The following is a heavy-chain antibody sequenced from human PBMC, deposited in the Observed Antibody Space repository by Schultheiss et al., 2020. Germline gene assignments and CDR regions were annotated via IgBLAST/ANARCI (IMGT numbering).Heavy chain of an antibody. CDR2: IWYDGSNK. D-gene: IGHD2/OR15-2a*01. J-gene: IGHJ6*02. CDR3: ARYSWSVFSNYYYGMDV. V-gene: IGHV3-33*08. CDR1: GFTISSYG. Sequence: SLRLSCAASGFTISSYGMHWVRQAPGKGLEWVAVIWYDGSNKYYADSVKGRFTISRDNSKNTLYLQMNSLRAEDTAVCYCARYSWSVFSNYYYGMDVWGQGTTVTVSS.